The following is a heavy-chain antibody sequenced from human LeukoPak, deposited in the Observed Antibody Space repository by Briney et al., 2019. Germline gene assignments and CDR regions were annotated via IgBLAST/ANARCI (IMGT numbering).Heavy chain of an antibody. V-gene: IGHV3-49*04. D-gene: IGHD3-10*02. J-gene: IGHJ4*02. CDR2: IRSEAYGGTT. CDR1: GFTFGNHA. Sequence: PGGSLRLSCTASGFTFGNHAMSWARHAPGKGLEWVGFIRSEAYGGTTEYAASVKGRCIISRDDSKSTAYLQMNSLKTEDTAVYYCVREMFGGDYWGQGTLVTVSS. CDR3: VREMFGGDY.